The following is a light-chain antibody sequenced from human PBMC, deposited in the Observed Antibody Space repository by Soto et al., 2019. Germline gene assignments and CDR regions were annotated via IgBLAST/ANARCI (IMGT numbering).Light chain of an antibody. V-gene: IGKV3-11*01. CDR2: DAP. Sequence: DTLLTQSPATLSLSPGERVTLSCRATQRVSNSLAWYQQKSGQAPRLLIYDAPFRATGIPARFTGSGSGTDFAVTISSPNPEEFADDYCQVCQQQSDWPPITFGQGTRLDIK. CDR1: QRVSNS. CDR3: QVCQQQSDWPPIT. J-gene: IGKJ5*01.